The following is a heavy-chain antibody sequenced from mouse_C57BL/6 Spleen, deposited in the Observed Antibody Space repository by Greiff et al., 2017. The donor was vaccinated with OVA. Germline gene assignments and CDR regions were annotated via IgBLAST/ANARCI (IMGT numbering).Heavy chain of an antibody. Sequence: QVQLQQSGAELVKPGASVKSSCKASGYAFSSYWMNWVKQRPGKGREWIGQIYPGDGDTNYNGKFKGKATLTAAKSSSTAYMQLSSLTSEDSEVYFCERMHRSGFFDYWGKGNTLTVSS. CDR3: ERMHRSGFFDY. CDR2: IYPGDGDT. D-gene: IGHD3-2*02. J-gene: IGHJ2*01. CDR1: GYAFSSYW. V-gene: IGHV1-80*01.